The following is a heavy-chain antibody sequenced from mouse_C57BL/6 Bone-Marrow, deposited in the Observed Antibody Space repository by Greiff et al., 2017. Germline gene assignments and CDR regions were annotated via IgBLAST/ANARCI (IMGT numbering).Heavy chain of an antibody. CDR3: ARSYYEDYYAMDY. CDR2: IYPSDSET. D-gene: IGHD1-1*01. V-gene: IGHV1-61*01. Sequence: QVQLQQPGAELVRPGSSVKLSCKASGYTFTSYWMAWVKQRPGQGLEWIGNIYPSDSETHYNQKFKDKATLTVDKSSSTAYMQLSSLTSEDSAVYYCARSYYEDYYAMDYWGQGTSVTVSS. CDR1: GYTFTSYW. J-gene: IGHJ4*01.